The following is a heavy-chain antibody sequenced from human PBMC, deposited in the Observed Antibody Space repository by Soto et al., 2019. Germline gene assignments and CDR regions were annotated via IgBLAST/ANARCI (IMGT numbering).Heavy chain of an antibody. CDR1: GYTFTSYY. Sequence: ASVKVSCKASGYTFTSYYMHWVRQAPGQGLEWMGIINPSGGSTSYAQKFQGRVTMTRDTSTSTVYMELSSLRSEDTAVYYCARTIVVVPAAIFTFDYYYGMDVWGQGTTVTVSS. J-gene: IGHJ6*02. CDR2: INPSGGST. V-gene: IGHV1-46*01. D-gene: IGHD2-2*01. CDR3: ARTIVVVPAAIFTFDYYYGMDV.